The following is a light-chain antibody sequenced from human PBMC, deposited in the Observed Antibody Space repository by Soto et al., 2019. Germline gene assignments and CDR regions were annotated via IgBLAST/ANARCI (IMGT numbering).Light chain of an antibody. CDR3: QQASSFPHP. V-gene: IGKV1-12*01. Sequence: DIQMTQSPSTVSASVGDRVTITCRASQPISSWLAWFRQRPGKAPELLIYAASTLHSGVPSRFSGSGSETDFALAISGLQPEDFASYYCQQASSFPHPFGQGTRVDIK. J-gene: IGKJ2*01. CDR2: AAS. CDR1: QPISSW.